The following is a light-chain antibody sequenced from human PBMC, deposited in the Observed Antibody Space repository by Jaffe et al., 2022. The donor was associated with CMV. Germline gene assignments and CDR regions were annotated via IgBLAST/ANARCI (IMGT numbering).Light chain of an antibody. J-gene: IGLJ3*02. Sequence: QSALTQPASVSGSPGQSITISCTGSTSAVAGYNYVSWHQQHPGKVPKLMIFDVDNRPSGVSNRFSGSKSGNTASLTISGLQAEDEADYYCSSYTSNNTWVFGGGTKLTVL. CDR2: DVD. CDR1: TSAVAGYNY. CDR3: SSYTSNNTWV. V-gene: IGLV2-14*03.